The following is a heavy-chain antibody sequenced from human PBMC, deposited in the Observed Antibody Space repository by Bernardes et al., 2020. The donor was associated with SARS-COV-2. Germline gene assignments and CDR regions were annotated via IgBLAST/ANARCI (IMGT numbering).Heavy chain of an antibody. J-gene: IGHJ6*02. CDR2: ISGRGGTT. V-gene: IGHV3-23*01. Sequence: GGSLRLSCVASGFTFSSYWMTWVRQAPGKGLEWVSSISGRGGTTFYADSVKGRFTVSRDNSKRMLYLQLNSPRAEDTAVYYCAKDSVDGGSGYYYGNYYGVDVWGHGTTVTVSS. CDR3: AKDSVDGGSGYYYGNYYGVDV. D-gene: IGHD3-22*01. CDR1: GFTFSSYW.